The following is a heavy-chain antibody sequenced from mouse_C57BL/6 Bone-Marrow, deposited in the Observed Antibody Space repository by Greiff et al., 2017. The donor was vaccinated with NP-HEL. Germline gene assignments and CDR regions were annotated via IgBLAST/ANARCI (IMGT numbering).Heavy chain of an antibody. J-gene: IGHJ2*01. V-gene: IGHV1-64*01. Sequence: QVQLQQPGAELVKPGASVKLSCKASGYTFTSYWMHWVKQRPGQGLEWIGMIHPNSGSTNYNEKFKSKATLTVDKSSSTAYMQLSSLTSEDSAVYYCARDGYYVYFDYGGRGTALTVSA. CDR3: ARDGYYVYFDY. CDR2: IHPNSGST. D-gene: IGHD2-3*01. CDR1: GYTFTSYW.